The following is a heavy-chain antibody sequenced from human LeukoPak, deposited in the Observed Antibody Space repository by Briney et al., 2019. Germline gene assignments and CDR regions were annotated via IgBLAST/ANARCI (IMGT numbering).Heavy chain of an antibody. CDR3: ARDRNTDFWSGYYTNYFDY. CDR1: GFTFSDYY. CDR2: LSSGGSMI. Sequence: PGGSVRLSCVASGFTFSDYYINWIRQAPGMGLEWIAYLSSGGSMIYYADSVKGRFTISRDNAKNSLYLQMNSLRAEDTAVYYCARDRNTDFWSGYYTNYFDYWGQGTLVTVSS. D-gene: IGHD3-3*01. J-gene: IGHJ4*02. V-gene: IGHV3-11*04.